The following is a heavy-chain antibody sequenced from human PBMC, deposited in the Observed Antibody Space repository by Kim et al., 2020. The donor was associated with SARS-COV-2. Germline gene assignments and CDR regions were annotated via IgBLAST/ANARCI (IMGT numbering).Heavy chain of an antibody. J-gene: IGHJ4*02. CDR3: ARGQVDTATRYYFDY. Sequence: GESLKISCKGSGYSFTSYWIGWVRQMPGKGLEWMGIIYPGDSDTRYSPSFQGQVTISADKSISTAYLQWSSLKASDTAMYYCARGQVDTATRYYFDYWGQGTLVTVSS. CDR1: GYSFTSYW. D-gene: IGHD5-18*01. CDR2: IYPGDSDT. V-gene: IGHV5-51*01.